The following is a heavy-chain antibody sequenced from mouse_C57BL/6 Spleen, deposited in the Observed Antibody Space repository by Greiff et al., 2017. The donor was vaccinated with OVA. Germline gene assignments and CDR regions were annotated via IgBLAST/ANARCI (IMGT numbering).Heavy chain of an antibody. Sequence: QVQLQQPGAELVKPGASVKLSCKASGYTFTSYWMQWVKQRPGQGLEWIGEIDPSDSYTNYNQKFKGKATLTVATSSSTAYMQLSSLTSEDSAVYYGARGGHYYGSSLYYFDYWGQGTTLTVSS. CDR3: ARGGHYYGSSLYYFDY. V-gene: IGHV1-50*01. CDR1: GYTFTSYW. D-gene: IGHD1-1*01. J-gene: IGHJ2*01. CDR2: IDPSDSYT.